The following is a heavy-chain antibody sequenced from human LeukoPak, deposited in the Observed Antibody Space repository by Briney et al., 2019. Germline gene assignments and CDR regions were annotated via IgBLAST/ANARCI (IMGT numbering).Heavy chain of an antibody. J-gene: IGHJ4*02. Sequence: GGSLRLSCAASGFTFGSYAMSWVRQAPGKGLEWVSAISGSGGSTYYADSVKGRFTISRDNSKNTLYLQMNSLRAEDTAVYYCAKAISAYGDYNYFDYWGQGTLVTVSS. V-gene: IGHV3-23*01. D-gene: IGHD4-17*01. CDR1: GFTFGSYA. CDR3: AKAISAYGDYNYFDY. CDR2: ISGSGGST.